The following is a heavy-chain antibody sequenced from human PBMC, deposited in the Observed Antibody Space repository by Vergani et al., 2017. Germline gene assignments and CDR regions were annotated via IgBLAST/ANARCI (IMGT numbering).Heavy chain of an antibody. CDR1: GGSFSGYY. J-gene: IGHJ4*02. Sequence: VQLQQWGAGLLTPSETLSLTCAVYGGSFSGYYWSWIRQPPGKGLEWIGEINHSGSTNYNPSLKSRVTISVDTSKNQFSLKLSSVTAADTAVYYCARVVHIAAAVYFDYWGQGTLVTVSS. CDR2: INHSGST. V-gene: IGHV4-34*01. D-gene: IGHD6-13*01. CDR3: ARVVHIAAAVYFDY.